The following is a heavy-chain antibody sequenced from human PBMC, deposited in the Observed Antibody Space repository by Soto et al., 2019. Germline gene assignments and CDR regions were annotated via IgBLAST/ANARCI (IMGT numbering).Heavy chain of an antibody. Sequence: PGGSLRLSCAASGFTFSSYAMIWVRQAPGKGLEWVSAISGSGGSTYYADSVKGRFTISRDNPKNTLYLQMNSLRAEDTAVYYCACHSGGYPQSFDYWGQGTLVTVSS. V-gene: IGHV3-23*01. CDR1: GFTFSSYA. D-gene: IGHD1-26*01. CDR3: ACHSGGYPQSFDY. J-gene: IGHJ4*02. CDR2: ISGSGGST.